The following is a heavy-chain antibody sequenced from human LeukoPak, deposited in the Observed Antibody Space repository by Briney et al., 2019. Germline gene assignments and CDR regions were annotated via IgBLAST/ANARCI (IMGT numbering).Heavy chain of an antibody. J-gene: IGHJ4*02. D-gene: IGHD3-22*01. Sequence: ASVKVSCKASGGTFSSYAISWVRQAPGQGLEWMGGIIPIFGTANYAQKFQGRVTITADESTSTAYMELSSLRSEDTAVYYCAFDYYDSSGPTYWGQGTLVTVSS. CDR2: IIPIFGTA. CDR1: GGTFSSYA. CDR3: AFDYYDSSGPTY. V-gene: IGHV1-69*13.